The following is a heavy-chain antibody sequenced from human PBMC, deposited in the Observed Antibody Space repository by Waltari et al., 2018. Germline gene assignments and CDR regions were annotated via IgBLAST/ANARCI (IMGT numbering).Heavy chain of an antibody. J-gene: IGHJ3*02. V-gene: IGHV1-8*03. CDR2: MNPNSGNT. CDR1: GYTFTSYD. CDR3: ARKMKYDSYDAFDI. Sequence: QVQLVQSGAEVKKPGASVKVSCKASGYTFTSYDINWVRQSTGKGLEWMGWMNPNSGNTGYAQKFQGRVTITRNTSISTAYMELSSLRSEDTAVYYCARKMKYDSYDAFDIWGQGTMVTVSS. D-gene: IGHD2-21*02.